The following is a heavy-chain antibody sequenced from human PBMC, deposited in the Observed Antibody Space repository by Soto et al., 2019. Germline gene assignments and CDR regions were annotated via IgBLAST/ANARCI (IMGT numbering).Heavy chain of an antibody. CDR2: TSNSGST. CDR1: GGSITSSGYY. Sequence: QVQLQESGPGLVKPSQTLSLTCTVSGGSITSSGYYWSWIRQHPGEGLEWIGFTSNSGSTSYNPSRKGRITISVDTSSNQFSLNLKSVPAADTAVHYCAGGGGSTKVAYWGQGTLVTVSP. V-gene: IGHV4-31*03. J-gene: IGHJ4*02. D-gene: IGHD2-2*01. CDR3: AGGGGSTKVAY.